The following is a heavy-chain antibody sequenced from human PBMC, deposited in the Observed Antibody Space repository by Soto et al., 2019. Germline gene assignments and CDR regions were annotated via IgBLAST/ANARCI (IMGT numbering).Heavy chain of an antibody. CDR3: ARGGAHYDFWSGYYGLLGY. D-gene: IGHD3-3*01. Sequence: SVKLSCKASGGTLSDYAFSWVRQTPGQGLEWMGGIIPIFGSANYAQKLQGRVTITADESTKTAYMEMSSLRSEDTAVYYCARGGAHYDFWSGYYGLLGYWGQGTLVTVSS. V-gene: IGHV1-69*13. J-gene: IGHJ4*02. CDR2: IIPIFGSA. CDR1: GGTLSDYA.